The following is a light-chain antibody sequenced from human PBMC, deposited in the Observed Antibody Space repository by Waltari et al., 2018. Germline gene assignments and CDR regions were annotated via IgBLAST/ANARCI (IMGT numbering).Light chain of an antibody. V-gene: IGKV1-27*01. CDR3: QRYNSAPWP. Sequence: DIQMTQSPSSLYASVGDRVIITCRASQGISDYVAWYQQKPGKVPKLLIYAASTLQSGVPSRFSGSGSGTDFTLTISSLQPEDVATYYCQRYNSAPWPFGQGTKVEIK. CDR2: AAS. J-gene: IGKJ1*01. CDR1: QGISDY.